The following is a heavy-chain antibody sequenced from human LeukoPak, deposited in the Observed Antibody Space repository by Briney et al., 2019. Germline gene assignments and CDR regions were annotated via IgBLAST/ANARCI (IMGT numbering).Heavy chain of an antibody. V-gene: IGHV4-39*07. D-gene: IGHD3-9*01. J-gene: IGHJ4*02. CDR1: GGSISSSSYY. CDR3: ARDGDDWDGMDYFDY. CDR2: IYYSGST. Sequence: SETLSLTCTVSGGSISSSSYYWGWIRQPPGKGLEWIGSIYYSGSTYYNPSLKSRVTISVDTSKNQFSLKLSSVTAADTAVYYCARDGDDWDGMDYFDYWGQGTLVTVSS.